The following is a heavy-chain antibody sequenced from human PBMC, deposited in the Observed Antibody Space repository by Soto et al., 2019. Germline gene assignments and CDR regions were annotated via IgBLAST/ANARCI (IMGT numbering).Heavy chain of an antibody. CDR3: ARDLAVAGTGEPAGFDI. Sequence: GGSLRLSCAASGFTLGSYSMSWVRQAPGKGLEWVSYITSSSYSIYYADSVRGRFTISRDNPKNSLYLQMNSLRAEDTAVYYCARDLAVAGTGEPAGFDIWGQGTMVTVSS. D-gene: IGHD6-19*01. CDR2: ITSSSYSI. J-gene: IGHJ3*02. V-gene: IGHV3-21*01. CDR1: GFTLGSYS.